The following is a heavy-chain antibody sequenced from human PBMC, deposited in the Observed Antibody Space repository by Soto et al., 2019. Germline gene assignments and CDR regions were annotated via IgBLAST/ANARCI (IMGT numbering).Heavy chain of an antibody. J-gene: IGHJ6*02. CDR3: AREDRDRETELLRADIDGLAV. V-gene: IGHV1-69*15. CDR2: IIPIFGIA. D-gene: IGHD3-3*01. CDR1: GGTFSRYS. Sequence: VKVSCKASGGTFSRYSITWVRQAPGHGLEWIGRIIPIFGIASYAQKFQGRVTITADESTSTAYMELSSLRSDDTAVYYCAREDRDRETELLRADIDGLAVQGQRTTVTVSS.